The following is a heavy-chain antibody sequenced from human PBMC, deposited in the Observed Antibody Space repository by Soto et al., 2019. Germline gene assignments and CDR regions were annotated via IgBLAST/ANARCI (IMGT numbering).Heavy chain of an antibody. CDR3: AGEKSDIVVVVPANLLFYYYGMVV. CDR2: SNAGNGNT. CDR1: GYTFTSYA. V-gene: IGHV1-3*02. Sequence: ASVKVSCKASGYTFTSYAMHWVRQAPGQRLEWMGWSNAGNGNTKYSQEFQGRVTITRDTSASTAYMELSSLRSEDMAVYYCAGEKSDIVVVVPANLLFYYYGMVVWGPGTTVTVSS. D-gene: IGHD2-15*01. J-gene: IGHJ6*02.